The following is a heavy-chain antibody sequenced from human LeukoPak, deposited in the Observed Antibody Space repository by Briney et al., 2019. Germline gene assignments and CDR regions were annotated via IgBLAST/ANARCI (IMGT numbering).Heavy chain of an antibody. CDR3: ARVPYSSY. D-gene: IGHD6-13*01. Sequence: SSETLSLTCTVSGYSISSGYYWGWIRQPPGKGLEWIGSIYHSGSTYYNLSLKSRVTISVDTSKNQFSLKLSSVTAADTAVYYCARVPYSSYWGQGTLVTVSS. CDR2: IYHSGST. V-gene: IGHV4-38-2*02. J-gene: IGHJ4*02. CDR1: GYSISSGYY.